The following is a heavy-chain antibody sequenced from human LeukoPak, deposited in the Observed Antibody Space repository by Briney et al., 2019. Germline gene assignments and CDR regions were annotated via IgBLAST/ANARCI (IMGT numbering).Heavy chain of an antibody. CDR1: GDSVSSNSAG. CDR2: TYYGSKWYK. Sequence: SETLSLTCAISGDSVSSNSAGWEWIRQSPSIGLKCRVRTYYGSKWYKDYEVCVRSRITINLATSKHQFSLHLNSVTPADTAVYYCARDPQYCSGGSCYAPFDYWGQGTLVTVSS. J-gene: IGHJ4*02. CDR3: ARDPQYCSGGSCYAPFDY. V-gene: IGHV6-1*01. D-gene: IGHD2-15*01.